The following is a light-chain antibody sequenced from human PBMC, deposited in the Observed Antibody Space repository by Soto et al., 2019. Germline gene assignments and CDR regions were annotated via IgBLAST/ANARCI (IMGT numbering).Light chain of an antibody. CDR2: DAS. J-gene: IGKJ1*01. CDR3: QHMRT. Sequence: DIQMTQSPSTLSASVGDRVTITCRASQNINNWIAWYQQKPGKAPKFLIYDASTLESGVPSRFSGSGFGTEFSLTIXXXXPDDFGSYYCQHMRTFGQGTKVEIK. V-gene: IGKV1-5*01. CDR1: QNINNW.